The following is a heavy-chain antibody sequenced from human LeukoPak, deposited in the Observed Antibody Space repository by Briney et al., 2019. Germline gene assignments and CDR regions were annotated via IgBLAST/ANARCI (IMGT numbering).Heavy chain of an antibody. J-gene: IGHJ4*02. CDR3: AKGGATRGYSYYFDY. Sequence: PGRSLRLSCAASGFTFDDYAMHWVRQAPGKGLEWVSGISWNSGSIGYADSVKGRFTISRDNAKNSLYLQMNSLRAEDMALYYCAKGGATRGYSYYFDYWGQGTLVTVSS. D-gene: IGHD5-18*01. V-gene: IGHV3-9*03. CDR2: ISWNSGSI. CDR1: GFTFDDYA.